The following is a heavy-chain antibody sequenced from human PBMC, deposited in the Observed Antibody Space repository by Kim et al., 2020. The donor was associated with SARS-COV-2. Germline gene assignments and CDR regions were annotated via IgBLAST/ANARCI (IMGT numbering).Heavy chain of an antibody. V-gene: IGHV1-2*06. CDR2: INPNSGGT. CDR1: GYTFTGYY. CDR3: ARFDYVWGSYRLAYYYGMDV. J-gene: IGHJ6*02. D-gene: IGHD3-16*02. Sequence: ASVKVSCKASGYTFTGYYMHWVRQAPGQGLEWMGRINPNSGGTNYAQKFQGRDTMTRDTSISTAYMELSRLRSDDTAVYYCARFDYVWGSYRLAYYYGMDVWGQGTTVTVSS.